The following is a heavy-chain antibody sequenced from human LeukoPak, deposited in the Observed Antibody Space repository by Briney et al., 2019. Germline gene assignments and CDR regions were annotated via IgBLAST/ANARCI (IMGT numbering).Heavy chain of an antibody. V-gene: IGHV3-30*03. Sequence: GGSLRLACAASGFTFSDHHIHWVRQAPGKGLEWVTVIALDGSRKIYADSVKGRFTISRDNSKNTVSLQMNSLGVEDTAVYYCARDHGDASGWFFDYWGQGARVIVSS. CDR2: IALDGSRK. D-gene: IGHD6-19*01. J-gene: IGHJ4*02. CDR1: GFTFSDHH. CDR3: ARDHGDASGWFFDY.